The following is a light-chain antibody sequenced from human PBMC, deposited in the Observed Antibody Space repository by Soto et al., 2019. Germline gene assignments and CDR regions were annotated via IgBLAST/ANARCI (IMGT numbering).Light chain of an antibody. V-gene: IGLV2-14*01. Sequence: QSALTQPASVSGSPGQSITFSCTGTSSDVGGSDYVSWYQQEPGKAPKPIIFGVTNRPSGVSNRFSGSKSGNTASLTISGLQAEDEADYYCSSSTTSITSHVTFGGGTKLTVL. CDR3: SSSTTSITSHVT. J-gene: IGLJ2*01. CDR2: GVT. CDR1: SSDVGGSDY.